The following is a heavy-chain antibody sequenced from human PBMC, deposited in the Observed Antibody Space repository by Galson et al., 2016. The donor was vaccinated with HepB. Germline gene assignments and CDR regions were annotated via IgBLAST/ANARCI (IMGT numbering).Heavy chain of an antibody. CDR1: GFTFSTYP. CDR2: ITSNGGDT. CDR3: ARRPPYYYHGMDV. J-gene: IGHJ6*02. Sequence: SLRLSCAASGFTFSTYPMHWVRQAPAKGLEYVSGITSNGGDTYYADSVKGRFTISRDNSKNTVYLQMGSLRAEDMAVYYCARRPPYYYHGMDVWGQGTTVTVSS. V-gene: IGHV3-64*02. D-gene: IGHD6-6*01.